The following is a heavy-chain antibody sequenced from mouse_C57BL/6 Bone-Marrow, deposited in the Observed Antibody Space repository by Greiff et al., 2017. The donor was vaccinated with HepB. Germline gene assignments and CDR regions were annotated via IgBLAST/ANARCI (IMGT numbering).Heavy chain of an antibody. V-gene: IGHV2-5*01. D-gene: IGHD1-1*01. CDR2: IWRGGST. CDR3: AKGGDYGSSSWFAY. CDR1: GFSLTSYG. Sequence: VQLQQSGPGLVQPSQSLSITCTVSGFSLTSYGVHWVRQSPGKGLEWLGVIWRGGSTDYNAAFMSRLSITKDNSKSQVFFKMNSLQADDTAIYYCAKGGDYGSSSWFAYWGQGTLVTVSA. J-gene: IGHJ3*01.